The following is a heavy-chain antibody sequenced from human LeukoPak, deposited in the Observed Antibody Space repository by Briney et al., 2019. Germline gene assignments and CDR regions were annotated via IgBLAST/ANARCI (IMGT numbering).Heavy chain of an antibody. CDR2: VYGGGNT. CDR3: VRERFGAIVEN. D-gene: IGHD3-10*01. V-gene: IGHV3-53*01. J-gene: IGHJ4*02. CDR1: GFTVANDR. Sequence: GGSLRLSCAASGFTVANDRMSWVRQPPGEGLEWVSTVYGGGNTAYTDSVKGRFTISRDTSKNTLLLQMSSLRAEDTAVYFCVRERFGAIVENWGQGALVIVSS.